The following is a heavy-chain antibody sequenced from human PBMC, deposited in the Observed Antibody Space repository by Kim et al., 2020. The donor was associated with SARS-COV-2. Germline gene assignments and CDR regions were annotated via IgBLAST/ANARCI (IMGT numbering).Heavy chain of an antibody. Sequence: SETLSLTCTVSGGSISSSSYYWGWIRQSPGKGLEWIGNIYYSGSTYYNPALKSRVTISVDTSKPFSLKLTSVTAADTAVYYCARLSDSSLLSDYWGQGTL. V-gene: IGHV4-39*01. J-gene: IGHJ4*02. D-gene: IGHD3-22*01. CDR1: GGSISSSSYY. CDR3: ARLSDSSLLSDY. CDR2: IYYSGST.